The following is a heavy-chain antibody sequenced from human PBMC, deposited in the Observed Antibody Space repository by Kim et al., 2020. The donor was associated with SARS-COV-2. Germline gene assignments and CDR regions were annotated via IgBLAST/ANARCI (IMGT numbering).Heavy chain of an antibody. Sequence: SVKVSCKASGGTFSSYAISWVRQAPGQGLEWMGGIIPIFGTANYAQKFQGRVTITADESTSTAYMELSSLRSEDTAVYYCARGGYVRFGELGIYGMDVWGQGTTVTVSS. J-gene: IGHJ6*02. CDR2: IIPIFGTA. V-gene: IGHV1-69*13. D-gene: IGHD3-10*01. CDR1: GGTFSSYA. CDR3: ARGGYVRFGELGIYGMDV.